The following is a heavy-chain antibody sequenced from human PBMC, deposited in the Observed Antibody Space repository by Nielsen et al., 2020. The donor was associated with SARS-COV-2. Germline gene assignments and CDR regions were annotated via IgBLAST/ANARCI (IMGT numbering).Heavy chain of an antibody. D-gene: IGHD3-16*01. Sequence: GESLKISCAASGFTFSSYWMSWVRQAPGKGLEWVANIKQDGSEKYYADSVKGRFTISRDNSKNTLYLQMNSLRAEDTAVYYCAKDLGNGGRGYYYGMDVWGQGTTVTVSS. CDR3: AKDLGNGGRGYYYGMDV. J-gene: IGHJ6*02. V-gene: IGHV3-7*01. CDR1: GFTFSSYW. CDR2: IKQDGSEK.